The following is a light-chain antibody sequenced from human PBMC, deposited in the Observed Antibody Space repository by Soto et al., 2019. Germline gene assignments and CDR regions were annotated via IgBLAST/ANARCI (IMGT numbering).Light chain of an antibody. CDR1: QSVSSSY. V-gene: IGKV3-20*01. CDR2: GAS. Sequence: ELVLTQSPGNLSLSPGERATLSCRASQSVSSSYLAWYQQKPGQAPRLLIYGASSRATGIPDRFSGSGSGTDFTLTISRLEPEDFAVYYCQQYGSSPGTFGGGTKVDIK. J-gene: IGKJ4*01. CDR3: QQYGSSPGT.